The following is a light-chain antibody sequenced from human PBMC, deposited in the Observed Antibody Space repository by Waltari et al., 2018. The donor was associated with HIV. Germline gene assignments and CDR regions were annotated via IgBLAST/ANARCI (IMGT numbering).Light chain of an antibody. J-gene: IGLJ2*01. CDR3: QSFDNSLRAWGL. V-gene: IGLV1-40*01. CDR1: SSNIGAGYH. CDR2: LNT. Sequence: QSVLMQPPSVSGAPGQRVTISCTGSSSNIGAGYHVPWYQQLPGAAPKRLIYLNTNRPSGVPDRFSGSKSGASASLAITGLQAEDEGDYYCQSFDNSLRAWGLFGGGTRLTVL.